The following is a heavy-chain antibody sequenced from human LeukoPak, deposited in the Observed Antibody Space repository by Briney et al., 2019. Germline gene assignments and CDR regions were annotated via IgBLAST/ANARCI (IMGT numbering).Heavy chain of an antibody. CDR3: ARPPHVARYYYDSSGYFDY. CDR2: INPNSGGS. D-gene: IGHD3-22*01. CDR1: GYTFTGYF. J-gene: IGHJ4*02. Sequence: ASVKVSCKASGYTFTGYFMHWVRQAPAQGLEWMGLINPNSGGSNYAQKFQGRVYKHRDTTLSTAYMELSRLRSDDKAVYYCARPPHVARYYYDSSGYFDYWGQGTLVTVSS. V-gene: IGHV1-2*02.